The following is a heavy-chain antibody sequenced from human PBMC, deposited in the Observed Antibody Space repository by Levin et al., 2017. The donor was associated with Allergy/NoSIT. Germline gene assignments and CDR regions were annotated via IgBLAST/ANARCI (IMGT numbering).Heavy chain of an antibody. V-gene: IGHV3-21*01. CDR3: SRDLSFGNPQGFDC. CDR2: ISSTSTYI. J-gene: IGHJ4*02. Sequence: GESLKISCAASGYTFRSYSMNWVRQAPGKGLEWVSTISSTSTYIYYAESMKGRFTISRDNAKNSVYLQMSSLRAEDTAVYYCSRDLSFGNPQGFDCWGQGTLVTVSS. D-gene: IGHD1-14*01. CDR1: GYTFRSYS.